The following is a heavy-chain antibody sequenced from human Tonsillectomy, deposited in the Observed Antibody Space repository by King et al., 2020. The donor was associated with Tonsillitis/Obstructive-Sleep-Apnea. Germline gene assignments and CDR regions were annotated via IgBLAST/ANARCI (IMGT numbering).Heavy chain of an antibody. CDR2: IYYSGST. J-gene: IGHJ6*03. CDR1: GGSISSYY. V-gene: IGHV4-59*08. D-gene: IGHD3-22*01. CDR3: ARSDYYDRSGHSTYYYMGG. Sequence: QLQESGPGLVKPSETLSLTCTVSGGSISSYYWSWIRQPPGKGLEWIGYIYYSGSTNHNPSLKSRVTISPDTSKKQFSLKLSSVTAANTAVYYCARSDYYDRSGHSTYYYMGGWGKGTPVTVSS.